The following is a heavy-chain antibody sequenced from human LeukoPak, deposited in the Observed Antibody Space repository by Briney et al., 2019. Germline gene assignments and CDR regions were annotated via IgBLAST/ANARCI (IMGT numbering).Heavy chain of an antibody. CDR2: IYYSWST. CDR3: ARQLGYCSSTSCYADKVDY. J-gene: IGHJ4*02. V-gene: IGHV4-39*01. CDR1: GGSISSSSYY. D-gene: IGHD2-2*01. Sequence: SETLSLTCTVSGGSISSSSYYWGRIRQPPGKGLEWIGSIYYSWSTYYNPSLKSRVTISVDTSKNQFSLKMSSVTAADTAVYYCARQLGYCSSTSCYADKVDYWGQGTLVTVSS.